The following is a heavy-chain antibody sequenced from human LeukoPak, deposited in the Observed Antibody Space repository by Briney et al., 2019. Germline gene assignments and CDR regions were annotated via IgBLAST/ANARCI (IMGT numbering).Heavy chain of an antibody. V-gene: IGHV3-30*03. CDR2: ISYDGSNK. J-gene: IGHJ4*02. CDR1: GFTFSSYG. CDR3: ARALKSGGLDY. D-gene: IGHD3-10*01. Sequence: PGGSLRLSCAASGFTFSSYGMHWVRQAPGKGLEWVAVISYDGSNKYYADSVKGRFTISRDNSKNTLYLQMNSLRAEDTAVYYCARALKSGGLDYWGQGTLVTVSS.